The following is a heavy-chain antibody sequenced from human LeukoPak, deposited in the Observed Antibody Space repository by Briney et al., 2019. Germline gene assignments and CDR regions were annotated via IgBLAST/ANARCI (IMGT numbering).Heavy chain of an antibody. D-gene: IGHD1-7*01. CDR2: MNPNSGNT. Sequence: VASVKVSCKASGYTFTSYDINWVRQAPGQGLEWMGWMNPNSGNTGSAQKFQGRAIMTRNTSISTAYMELGSLRSVDTAVYYCARGPTWNYALPLDYWGQGTLVTVSS. CDR1: GYTFTSYD. CDR3: ARGPTWNYALPLDY. V-gene: IGHV1-8*01. J-gene: IGHJ4*02.